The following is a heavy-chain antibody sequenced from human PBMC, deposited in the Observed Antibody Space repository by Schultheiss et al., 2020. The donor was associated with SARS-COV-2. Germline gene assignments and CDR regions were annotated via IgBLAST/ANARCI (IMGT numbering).Heavy chain of an antibody. V-gene: IGHV4-61*01. CDR3: ARVDLETALVGGLDV. D-gene: IGHD5-18*01. J-gene: IGHJ6*02. CDR1: GGSVSRGSYY. CDR2: IYHSGGT. Sequence: SETLSLTCTVSGGSVSRGSYYWSWIRQPPGRGLEWIGYIYHSGGTRYHPSLKSRVTISLDTSKNQFSLKLTSVIAADTAVYYCARVDLETALVGGLDVWGQGSTVTVSS.